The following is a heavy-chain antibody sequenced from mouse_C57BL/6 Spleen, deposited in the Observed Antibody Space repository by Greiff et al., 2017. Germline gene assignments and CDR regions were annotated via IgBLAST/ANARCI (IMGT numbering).Heavy chain of an antibody. D-gene: IGHD1-1*01. CDR1: GYAFSSSW. CDR2: IYPGDGDT. V-gene: IGHV1-82*01. Sequence: QVQLQQSGPELVKPGASVKISCKASGYAFSSSWMNWVKQRPGKGLEWIGRIYPGDGDTKYNGKFKGKATLTADKTSSTAYMQLSSLTSEDSAVYFCARSETTGAMDYWGQGTSVTVSS. J-gene: IGHJ4*01. CDR3: ARSETTGAMDY.